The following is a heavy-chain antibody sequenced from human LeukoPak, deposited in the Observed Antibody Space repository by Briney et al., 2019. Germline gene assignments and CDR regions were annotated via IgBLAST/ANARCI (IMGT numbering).Heavy chain of an antibody. V-gene: IGHV3-23*01. Sequence: GGSLRLSCAASGFTFSNYAMSWVRQAPGKGLEWVSTISSSGDNTHYADSVKGRFTISRDNSKNTLYLQMNTPRAEDTAIFYCARRGWLINFDYWGQGTLVTVSS. CDR1: GFTFSNYA. J-gene: IGHJ4*02. D-gene: IGHD5-12*01. CDR2: ISSSGDNT. CDR3: ARRGWLINFDY.